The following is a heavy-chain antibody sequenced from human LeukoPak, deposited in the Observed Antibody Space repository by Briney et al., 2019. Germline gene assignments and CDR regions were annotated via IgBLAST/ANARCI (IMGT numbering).Heavy chain of an antibody. V-gene: IGHV4-59*08. J-gene: IGHJ3*02. Sequence: PSETLSLTCTVSGGSISSYYWSWIRQPPGKGLEWIGYIYYSGSTNYNPSLKSRVTISVDTSKNQFSLKLSSVTAADTAVYYCARHSWGVIVKAAFDIWGQGTMVTVSS. CDR1: GGSISSYY. D-gene: IGHD3-16*02. CDR2: IYYSGST. CDR3: ARHSWGVIVKAAFDI.